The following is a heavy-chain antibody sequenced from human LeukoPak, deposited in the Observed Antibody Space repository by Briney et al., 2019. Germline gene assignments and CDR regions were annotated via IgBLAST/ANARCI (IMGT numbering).Heavy chain of an antibody. Sequence: GGSLRLSCVASGFDFSTYAMSWVRQAPGKELEWVSGIGGGDTHYADSVKGRFTISRDNSKNTVELQMSSLRAEDTAVYYCAKDGQSFNSMWDYLDSWGRGTLVTVSS. V-gene: IGHV3-23*01. CDR3: AKDGQSFNSMWDYLDS. J-gene: IGHJ4*02. CDR1: GFDFSTYA. CDR2: IGGGDT. D-gene: IGHD1-26*01.